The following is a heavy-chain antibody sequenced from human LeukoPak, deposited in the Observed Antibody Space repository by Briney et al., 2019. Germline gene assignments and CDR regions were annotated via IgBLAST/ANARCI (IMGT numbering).Heavy chain of an antibody. J-gene: IGHJ6*02. CDR2: IYYSGST. V-gene: IGHV4-31*03. D-gene: IGHD5-24*01. Sequence: SETLSLTCTVSGGSISSGGYYWSWIRQHPGKGLEWIGYIYYSGSTYYNPSLKSRVTISVDTSKNQFSLKLSSVTAADTAVYYCARHRGRDGYNFYYYGMDVWGQGTTVTVSS. CDR1: GGSISSGGYY. CDR3: ARHRGRDGYNFYYYGMDV.